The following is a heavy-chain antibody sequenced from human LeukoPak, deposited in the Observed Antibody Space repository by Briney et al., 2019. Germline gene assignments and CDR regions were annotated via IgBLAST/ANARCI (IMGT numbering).Heavy chain of an antibody. CDR1: GFTFSSYA. D-gene: IGHD3-10*01. V-gene: IGHV3-23*01. J-gene: IGHJ6*02. CDR2: ISGSGGST. CDR3: AKDRGRVPPLYYCYGMDV. Sequence: PGGSLRLSCAASGFTFSSYAMSWVRQAPGKGLEWVSAISGSGGSTYYADSVKGRFTISRDNSKNALYLQMNSLRAEDTAVYYCAKDRGRVPPLYYCYGMDVWGQGTTVTVSS.